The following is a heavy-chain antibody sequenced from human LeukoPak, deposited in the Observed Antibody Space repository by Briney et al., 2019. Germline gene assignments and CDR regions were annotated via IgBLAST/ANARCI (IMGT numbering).Heavy chain of an antibody. CDR3: ARVKSVSGNYWYYFDY. V-gene: IGHV3-33*08. J-gene: IGHJ4*02. D-gene: IGHD1-7*01. Sequence: GGSLRLSCAASGFTFSSYAMSWVRQAPGKGPEWVAVIWHDGSNKYYADSVKGRFTISRDNSNNTLYLQMNSLRAEDTAVYYCARVKSVSGNYWYYFDYWGQGTLVTVSS. CDR1: GFTFSSYA. CDR2: IWHDGSNK.